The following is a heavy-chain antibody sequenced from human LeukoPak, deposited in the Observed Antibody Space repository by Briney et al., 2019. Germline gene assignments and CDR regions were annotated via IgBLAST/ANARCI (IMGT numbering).Heavy chain of an antibody. Sequence: SVKVSCKASGGTFSSYAISWVRQAPGQGLEWMGGIIPIFGTANYAQKFQGRVTITADESTSTAYMELSSLRSEDTAVYYCVRDRRIIAAAGISDAFDIWGQGTMVTVSS. V-gene: IGHV1-69*13. D-gene: IGHD6-13*01. CDR1: GGTFSSYA. CDR3: VRDRRIIAAAGISDAFDI. J-gene: IGHJ3*02. CDR2: IIPIFGTA.